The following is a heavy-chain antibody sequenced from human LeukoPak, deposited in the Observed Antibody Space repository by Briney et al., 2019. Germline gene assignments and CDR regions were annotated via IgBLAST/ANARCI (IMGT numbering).Heavy chain of an antibody. CDR2: ISGSGDST. CDR1: GFTFSNYA. Sequence: GGSLRLSCAASGFTFSNYAMRWVRQAPGKGLEWVSGISGSGDSTYYADSVKGRFTISRDNSKNTLYLQMNSLRSEDTAVYYCARGPSYYYGSGSYYAYWGQGTLVTVSS. CDR3: ARGPSYYYGSGSYYAY. J-gene: IGHJ4*02. V-gene: IGHV3-23*01. D-gene: IGHD3-10*01.